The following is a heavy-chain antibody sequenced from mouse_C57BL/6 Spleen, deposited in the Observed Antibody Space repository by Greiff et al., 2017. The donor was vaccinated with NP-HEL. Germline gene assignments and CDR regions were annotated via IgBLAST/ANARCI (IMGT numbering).Heavy chain of an antibody. CDR3: ARHDYERNYFDY. D-gene: IGHD2-4*01. CDR2: ISGGGGNT. J-gene: IGHJ2*01. CDR1: GFTFSSYT. V-gene: IGHV5-9*01. Sequence: EVQGVESGGGLVKPGGSLKLSCAASGFTFSSYTMSWVRQTPEKRLEWVATISGGGGNTDYPDSVKGRSTISRDHAKNTLYLQMSRLRPEATALYFCARHDYERNYFDYWGQGTTLTVSS.